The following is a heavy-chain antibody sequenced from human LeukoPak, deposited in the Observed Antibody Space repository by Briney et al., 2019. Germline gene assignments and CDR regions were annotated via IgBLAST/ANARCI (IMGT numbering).Heavy chain of an antibody. Sequence: PGGSLRLSCAASGFTFSNYWMTWVRQAPGKGLEWVAVIWYDGSNKYYADSVKGRFTISRDNSKNTLYLQMNSLRAEDTAVYYCTLRTDWGQGTLVTVSS. V-gene: IGHV3-33*08. J-gene: IGHJ4*02. CDR3: TLRTD. CDR1: GFTFSNYW. CDR2: IWYDGSNK. D-gene: IGHD4-17*01.